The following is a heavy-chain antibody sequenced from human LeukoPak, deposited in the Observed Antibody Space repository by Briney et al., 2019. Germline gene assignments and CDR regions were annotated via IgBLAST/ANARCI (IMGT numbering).Heavy chain of an antibody. CDR2: INPNSGDT. CDR3: ARTSHSSNYYGMDV. Sequence: ASVKVSCKASGYTFTGYYMHWVRQAPGQGLEWMGWINPNSGDTNYAQKFQGWVTMTRDTSISTAYMELSRLRSDDTAVYYCARTSHSSNYYGMDVWGQGTTVTVSS. V-gene: IGHV1-2*04. J-gene: IGHJ6*02. CDR1: GYTFTGYY. D-gene: IGHD6-13*01.